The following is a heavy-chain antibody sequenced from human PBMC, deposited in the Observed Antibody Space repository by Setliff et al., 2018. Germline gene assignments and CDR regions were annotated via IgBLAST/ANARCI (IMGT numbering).Heavy chain of an antibody. V-gene: IGHV5-51*01. D-gene: IGHD5-12*01. CDR2: IHPSNSET. CDR1: GYTFTNYW. CDR3: ARNRVALYDAFDI. Sequence: PGESLKISCKSSGYTFTNYWIGWVRQMPGKGLEWMGIIHPSNSETVYSPSFQGQVTISADRSITTAYLQWSSLKASDTAIYYCARNRVALYDAFDIWGQGTMVTVSS. J-gene: IGHJ3*02.